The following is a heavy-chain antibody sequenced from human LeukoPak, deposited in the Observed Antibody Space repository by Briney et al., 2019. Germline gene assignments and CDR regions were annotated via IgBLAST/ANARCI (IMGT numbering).Heavy chain of an antibody. J-gene: IGHJ5*02. V-gene: IGHV4-34*01. Sequence: SETLSLTCAVYGGSFSGYYWSWIRQPPGKGLEWIGEINHSGSTNYNPSLTSRVTISVDTSKNQFSLKLSPVTAADTAVYYCARGPRHDYGACGGPWGQGTLVTVSS. D-gene: IGHD4-17*01. CDR2: INHSGST. CDR3: ARGPRHDYGACGGP. CDR1: GGSFSGYY.